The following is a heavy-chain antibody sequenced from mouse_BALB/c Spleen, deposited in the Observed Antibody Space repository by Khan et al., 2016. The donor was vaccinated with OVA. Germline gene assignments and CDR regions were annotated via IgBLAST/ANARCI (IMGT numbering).Heavy chain of an antibody. D-gene: IGHD1-1*01. CDR2: ISYSGGT. Sequence: EVQLQESGPGLVKPFQSLSLTCTVTGYSITSGYAWNWIRQFPGNKLEWMGYISYSGGTSYNPSLKSRISITRDTSKNQFFLQLNSVTTEDTATDYCARGNYYGYYFDYWGQGTPLTVSS. CDR3: ARGNYYGYYFDY. V-gene: IGHV3-2*02. J-gene: IGHJ2*01. CDR1: GYSITSGYA.